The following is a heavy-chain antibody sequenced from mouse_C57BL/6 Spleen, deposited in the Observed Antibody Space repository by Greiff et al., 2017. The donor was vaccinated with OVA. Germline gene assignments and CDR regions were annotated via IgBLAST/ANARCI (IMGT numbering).Heavy chain of an antibody. CDR1: GYTFTSYW. Sequence: QVQLQQPGAELVKPGASVKLSCKASGYTFTSYWMHWVKQRPGQGLEWIGMIHPNSGSTNYNEKFKSKATLTVDKSSSTAYMQLSSLTSEDSAVYDCARGGYGSSNAMDYWGQGTSVTVSS. CDR3: ARGGYGSSNAMDY. J-gene: IGHJ4*01. CDR2: IHPNSGST. D-gene: IGHD1-1*01. V-gene: IGHV1-64*01.